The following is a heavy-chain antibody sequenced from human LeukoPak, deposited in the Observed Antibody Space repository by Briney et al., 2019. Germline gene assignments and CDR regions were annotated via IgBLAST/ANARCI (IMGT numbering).Heavy chain of an antibody. J-gene: IGHJ5*02. CDR2: IYYRSNLYS. CDR3: TGGGLVRGSLHWLDL. Sequence: SETLSLTCAVSGDSVCSNSSAWHWIRQSPARGLEWLARIYYRSNLYSDHAISVKTPITINPDTYMNQFSLQLTSVTHDDTDVYYCTGGGLVRGSLHWLDLWGQGTQVTVSS. D-gene: IGHD3-10*01. V-gene: IGHV6-1*01. CDR1: GDSVCSNSSA.